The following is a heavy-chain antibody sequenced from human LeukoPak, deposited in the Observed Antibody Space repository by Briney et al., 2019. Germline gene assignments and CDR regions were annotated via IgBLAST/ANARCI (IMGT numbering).Heavy chain of an antibody. CDR3: ARENIYESSGYYYSIGMDV. D-gene: IGHD3-22*01. Sequence: SETLSLTCTVSGGSISSYYWSWIRQPPGKGLEWIGYIYYSGSTNYNPSLKSRVTISVDTSKNQFSLKLSSVTAADTAVYYCARENIYESSGYYYSIGMDVWGQGTAVTVSS. V-gene: IGHV4-59*01. J-gene: IGHJ6*02. CDR2: IYYSGST. CDR1: GGSISSYY.